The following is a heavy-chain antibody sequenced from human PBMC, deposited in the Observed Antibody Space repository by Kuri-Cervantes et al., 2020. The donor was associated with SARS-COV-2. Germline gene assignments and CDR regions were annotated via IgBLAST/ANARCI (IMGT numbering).Heavy chain of an antibody. Sequence: LSLTCAASGFTFSSYDMHWVCQATGKGLEWVSAIGTAGDTYYPGSVKGRFTISRENAKNSLYLQMNSLRAGDTAVYYCARDLGGPRFGGMDVWGQGTTVTVSS. CDR1: GFTFSSYD. V-gene: IGHV3-13*01. D-gene: IGHD3-16*01. CDR3: ARDLGGPRFGGMDV. CDR2: IGTAGDT. J-gene: IGHJ6*02.